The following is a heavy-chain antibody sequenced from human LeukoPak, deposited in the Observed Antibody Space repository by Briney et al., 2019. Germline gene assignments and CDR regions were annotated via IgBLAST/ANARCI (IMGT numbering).Heavy chain of an antibody. Sequence: SETLSLTCAVYGGSFSGYYWSWIRRPPGKGLEWIGEINHSGSTNYNPSLKSRVTISVDTSKNQFSLRLSSVTAADTAVYYCARAFLEGMTTGNFDYWGQGTLVTVSS. J-gene: IGHJ4*02. CDR2: INHSGST. CDR1: GGSFSGYY. D-gene: IGHD4-11*01. CDR3: ARAFLEGMTTGNFDY. V-gene: IGHV4-34*01.